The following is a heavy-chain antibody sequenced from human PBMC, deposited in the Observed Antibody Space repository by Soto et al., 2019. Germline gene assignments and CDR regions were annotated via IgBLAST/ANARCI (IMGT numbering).Heavy chain of an antibody. V-gene: IGHV3-43*01. Sequence: GESLKISCAASGFTFDDYTMHWVRQAPGKGLEWVSLISWDGGSTYYADSVKGRFTISRDNSKNSLYLQMNSLRTEDTALYYCAKEGTAMVYFDYWGQGTLVTVSS. CDR3: AKEGTAMVYFDY. CDR1: GFTFDDYT. D-gene: IGHD5-18*01. J-gene: IGHJ4*02. CDR2: ISWDGGST.